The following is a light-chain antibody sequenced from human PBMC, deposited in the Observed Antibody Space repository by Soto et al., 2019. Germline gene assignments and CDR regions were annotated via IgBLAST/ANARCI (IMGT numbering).Light chain of an antibody. J-gene: IGLJ2*01. V-gene: IGLV2-11*01. Sequence: QSVLTQPRSVSGSPGQSVTISCTGTSSDVGGYNYVSWCQQHPGKAPKLMIYDVSKRPSGVPDRFSGSKSGNTASLTISGLQAEDEADYYCCSYAGSYTFGDVVFGGGTKLTVL. CDR3: CSYAGSYTFGDVV. CDR1: SSDVGGYNY. CDR2: DVS.